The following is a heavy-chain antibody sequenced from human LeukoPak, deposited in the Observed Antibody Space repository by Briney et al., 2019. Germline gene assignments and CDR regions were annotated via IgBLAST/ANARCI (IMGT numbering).Heavy chain of an antibody. CDR3: ARGVVGYYGSGSYFRY. V-gene: IGHV4-34*01. CDR1: GGTFSSYA. CDR2: INHSGST. D-gene: IGHD3-10*01. Sequence: SCKASGGTFSSYAISWLRQPPGKGLEWIGEINHSGSTNYNPSLKSRVTISVDTSKNQFSLKLSSVTAADTAVYYFARGVVGYYGSGSYFRYWGQGTLVTVSS. J-gene: IGHJ4*02.